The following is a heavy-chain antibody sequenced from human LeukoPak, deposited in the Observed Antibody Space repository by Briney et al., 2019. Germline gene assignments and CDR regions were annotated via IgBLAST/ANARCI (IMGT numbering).Heavy chain of an antibody. Sequence: QSGGSLRLSCSASGFTFSTYPMHWVRQGPGKGLEYVSAISGNGVSTYYADSVKGRFIISRDNSKNTLYLQMNSLRAEDTAVYYCAKDRGLALDYWGQGTLVTVSS. CDR3: AKDRGLALDY. CDR2: ISGNGVST. V-gene: IGHV3-64*04. J-gene: IGHJ4*02. CDR1: GFTFSTYP. D-gene: IGHD3-10*01.